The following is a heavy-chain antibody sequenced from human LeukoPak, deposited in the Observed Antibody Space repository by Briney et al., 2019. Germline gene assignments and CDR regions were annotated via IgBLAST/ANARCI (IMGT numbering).Heavy chain of an antibody. Sequence: GGSLRLSCAASGFTFSSYSMNWVRQAPGKGLEWVSSISSSSSYIYYADSVKGRFTISRDNAKNSLYLQMNSLRAEDTAAYYCARDNRITMTPGWFDPWGQGTLVTVSS. CDR2: ISSSSSYI. CDR1: GFTFSSYS. D-gene: IGHD3-3*01. V-gene: IGHV3-21*01. CDR3: ARDNRITMTPGWFDP. J-gene: IGHJ5*02.